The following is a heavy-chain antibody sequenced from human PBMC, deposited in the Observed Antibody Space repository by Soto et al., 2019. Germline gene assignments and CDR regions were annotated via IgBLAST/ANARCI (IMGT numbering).Heavy chain of an antibody. Sequence: GGSLRLSCAASGFTFRSYAMSWVRQAPGKGLEWASTISGSGGSTYYADSVKGRFTISRDNSKNTLYLQMNSLRAEDTAVYYCAKNEESISRFYYYMDVWGKGTTVTVSS. CDR2: ISGSGGST. CDR3: AKNEESISRFYYYMDV. V-gene: IGHV3-23*01. D-gene: IGHD3-3*01. J-gene: IGHJ6*03. CDR1: GFTFRSYA.